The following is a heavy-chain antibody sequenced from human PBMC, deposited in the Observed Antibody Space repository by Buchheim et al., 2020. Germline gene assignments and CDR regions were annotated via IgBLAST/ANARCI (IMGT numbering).Heavy chain of an antibody. V-gene: IGHV3-74*01. CDR2: ISNDGTTT. CDR3: ARSFVGALDY. CDR1: GFTFSSYW. J-gene: IGHJ4*02. D-gene: IGHD1-26*01. Sequence: EVQLVESGGGLVQPGGSLRLSCAASGFTFSSYWMHWVRQAPGKGLVWLSVISNDGTTTSNADSVKGRFIVPRDNAKNTLYLQMNSLRAEDTAVYYCARSFVGALDYWGQGIL.